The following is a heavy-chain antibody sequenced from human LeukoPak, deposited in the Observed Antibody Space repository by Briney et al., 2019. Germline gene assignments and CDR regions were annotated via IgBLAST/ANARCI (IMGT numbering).Heavy chain of an antibody. CDR2: INWTGGST. CDR3: ARDFSSSGYYQGYFQY. J-gene: IGHJ1*01. D-gene: IGHD3-22*01. V-gene: IGHV3-20*04. CDR1: GFTFDDYG. Sequence: PGGSLRLSCAASGFTFDDYGMNWVRQAPGKGLEWVSCINWTGGSTGYADSVKGRFTVSRDNAKNSLYLQMNSLSAEDTALYYCARDFSSSGYYQGYFQYCGQGTLVIVSS.